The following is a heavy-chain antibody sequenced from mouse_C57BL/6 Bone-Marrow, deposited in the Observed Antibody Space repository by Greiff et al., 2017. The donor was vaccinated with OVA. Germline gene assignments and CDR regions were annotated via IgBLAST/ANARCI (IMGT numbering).Heavy chain of an antibody. CDR2: INYDGSST. CDR3: ARESLYSNFWYFDV. J-gene: IGHJ1*03. Sequence: DVQLVESEGGLVQPGSSMKLSCTASGFTFSDYYMAWVRQVPEKGLEWVANINYDGSSTYYLDSLKSRFIISRDNAKNILYLQMSSLKSEDTATYYCARESLYSNFWYFDVWGTGTTVTVSS. CDR1: GFTFSDYY. V-gene: IGHV5-16*01. D-gene: IGHD2-5*01.